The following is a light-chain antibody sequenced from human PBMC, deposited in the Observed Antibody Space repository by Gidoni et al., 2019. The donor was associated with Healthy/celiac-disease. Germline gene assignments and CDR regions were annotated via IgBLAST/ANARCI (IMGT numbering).Light chain of an antibody. CDR2: AAS. V-gene: IGKV1-39*01. CDR1: QSISSY. CDR3: QQSYSTPWT. Sequence: QMTQSPSSLSASVGDRVTITCRASQSISSYLNWYQQKPGKAPKLLIYAASSLQSGVPSRFSGSGSGTDFTLTISSLQPEDFATYYCQQSYSTPWTFGQXTKVEIK. J-gene: IGKJ1*01.